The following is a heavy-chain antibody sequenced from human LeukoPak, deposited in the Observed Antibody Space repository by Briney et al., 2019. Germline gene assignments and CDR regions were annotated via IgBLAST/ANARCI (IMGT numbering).Heavy chain of an antibody. Sequence: GGSLRLSCAASGFIFSDHYINWMRQAPGKGLEWISYISGRGDSVYYADSVKGRFTISRDNAKNSLFLQMSSLRAEDTAVYFCARGVPSGVDYFDYWGQGTLVTVSS. CDR1: GFIFSDHY. CDR3: ARGVPSGVDYFDY. CDR2: ISGRGDSV. D-gene: IGHD6-19*01. V-gene: IGHV3-11*04. J-gene: IGHJ4*02.